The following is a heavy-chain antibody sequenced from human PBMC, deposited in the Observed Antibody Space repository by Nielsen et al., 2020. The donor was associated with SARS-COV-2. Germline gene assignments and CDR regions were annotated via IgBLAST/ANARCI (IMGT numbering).Heavy chain of an antibody. CDR3: AKLWFGEDAFDI. D-gene: IGHD3-10*01. J-gene: IGHJ3*02. Sequence: GGSLRLSCAASGFTFDDYGMSWVRQAPGKGLEWVSGINWNGGSTGYADSVKGRFTISRDNAKNSLYLQMNSLRAEDTALYYCAKLWFGEDAFDIWGQGTMVTVSS. CDR2: INWNGGST. V-gene: IGHV3-20*04. CDR1: GFTFDDYG.